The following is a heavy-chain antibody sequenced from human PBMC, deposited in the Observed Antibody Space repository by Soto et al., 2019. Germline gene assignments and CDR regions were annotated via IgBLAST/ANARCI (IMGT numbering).Heavy chain of an antibody. CDR3: ARDLHDYGGNFEYYFDY. CDR2: INAGNGNT. D-gene: IGHD4-17*01. Sequence: ASVKVSCKASGYTFTSYAMHWVRQAPGQRLEWMGWINAGNGNTKYSQKFQGRVTITRDTSASTAYMELSSLRSEDTAVYYCARDLHDYGGNFEYYFDYWGQGTLVTVSS. CDR1: GYTFTSYA. J-gene: IGHJ4*01. V-gene: IGHV1-3*01.